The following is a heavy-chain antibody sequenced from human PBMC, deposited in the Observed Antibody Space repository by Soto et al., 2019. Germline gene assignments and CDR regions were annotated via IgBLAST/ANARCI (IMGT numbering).Heavy chain of an antibody. CDR2: IYYTGST. D-gene: IGHD7-27*01. CDR1: RGSISTYY. Sequence: SQLKCLTKSVSRGSISTYYCSWIRQPPGKGLEWIGYIYYTGSTNYNPSLKTRVAISMDTSKNQFSLNLSSVTAADTAVYYCAGAPNGDYFDIWGLGTLVTVSS. CDR3: AGAPNGDYFDI. V-gene: IGHV4-59*01. J-gene: IGHJ4*02.